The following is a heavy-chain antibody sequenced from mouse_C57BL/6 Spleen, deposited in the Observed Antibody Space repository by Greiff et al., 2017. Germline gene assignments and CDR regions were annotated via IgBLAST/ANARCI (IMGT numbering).Heavy chain of an antibody. Sequence: QVQLKQPGAELVMPGASVKLSCKASGYTFTSYWMHWVKQRPGQGLEWIGEIDPSDSYTNYNQKFKGKSTLTVDKSSSTAYMQLSSLTSEDSAVYYCARKSLWSYAMDYWGQGTSVTVSS. CDR3: ARKSLWSYAMDY. D-gene: IGHD1-1*02. CDR2: IDPSDSYT. CDR1: GYTFTSYW. J-gene: IGHJ4*01. V-gene: IGHV1-69*01.